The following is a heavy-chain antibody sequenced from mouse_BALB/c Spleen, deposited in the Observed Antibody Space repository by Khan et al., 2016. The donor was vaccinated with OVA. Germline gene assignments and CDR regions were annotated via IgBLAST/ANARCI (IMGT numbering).Heavy chain of an antibody. CDR1: GYTFTNYG. CDR2: KNTYTGEP. D-gene: IGHD2-12*01. Sequence: QIQLVQSGPELKKPGETVKISCMASGYTFTNYGMDWVKQAPGKGLKWMGWKNTYTGEPTYAADFKGRFAFSLETSDSTAYLQINNLKNEDTATYFCTRREYYSSFAYWGQGTLVTVSA. V-gene: IGHV9-3-1*01. J-gene: IGHJ3*01. CDR3: TRREYYSSFAY.